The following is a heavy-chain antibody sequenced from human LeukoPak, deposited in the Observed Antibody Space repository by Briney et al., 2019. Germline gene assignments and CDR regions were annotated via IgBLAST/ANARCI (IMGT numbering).Heavy chain of an antibody. J-gene: IGHJ4*02. Sequence: PGGSLRLSCAAPGFTFKNYAMNWVRQSPGQGLEWVSTISGDAVTSWYADSVKGRFTVSRDNSKNIVFLQMNSLRAEDTAVYYCAKALYGGHDYWGQGTLVTVSS. CDR3: AKALYGGHDY. V-gene: IGHV3-23*01. CDR1: GFTFKNYA. CDR2: ISGDAVTS. D-gene: IGHD4-23*01.